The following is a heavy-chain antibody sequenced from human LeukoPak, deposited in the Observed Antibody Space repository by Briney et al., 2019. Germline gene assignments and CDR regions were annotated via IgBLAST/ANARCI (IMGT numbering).Heavy chain of an antibody. CDR3: ASIMRTGYYDYFDY. V-gene: IGHV4-59*08. CDR2: IYYSGST. D-gene: IGHD3/OR15-3a*01. CDR1: GGSISSYY. Sequence: SETLSLTCTVSGGSISSYYWSWIRQPPGKGLEWIGYIYYSGSTNYNPSLKSRVTISVDTSKNQFSLKLSSVTAADTAVYYCASIMRTGYYDYFDYWGQGTLVTVSS. J-gene: IGHJ4*02.